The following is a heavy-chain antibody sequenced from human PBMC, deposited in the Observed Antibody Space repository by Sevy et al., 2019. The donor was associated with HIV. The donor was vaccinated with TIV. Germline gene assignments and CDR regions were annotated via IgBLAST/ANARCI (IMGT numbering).Heavy chain of an antibody. CDR1: GFTFSSYS. Sequence: GGSLRLSCAASGFTFSSYSMNWVRQAPGKGLEWVSYISSSSSTIYYAHSVKGRFTISRDNDKNSLYLQMNSLRDEDTAVYYCARVHPDEHYFDYWGQGTLVTVSS. CDR2: ISSSSSTI. CDR3: ARVHPDEHYFDY. J-gene: IGHJ4*02. V-gene: IGHV3-48*02.